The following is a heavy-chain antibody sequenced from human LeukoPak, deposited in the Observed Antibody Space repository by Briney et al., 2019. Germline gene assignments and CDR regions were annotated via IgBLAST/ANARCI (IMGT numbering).Heavy chain of an antibody. CDR3: ARDITYYYDSSGSLDY. J-gene: IGHJ4*02. CDR1: GYTFTSYY. Sequence: ASVKVSCKASGYTFTSYYMHWVRQAPGQGLEWMGWISAYNGNTNYAQKLQGRVTMTTDTSTSTAYMELRSLRSDDTAVYYCARDITYYYDSSGSLDYWGQGTLVTVSS. D-gene: IGHD3-22*01. CDR2: ISAYNGNT. V-gene: IGHV1-18*04.